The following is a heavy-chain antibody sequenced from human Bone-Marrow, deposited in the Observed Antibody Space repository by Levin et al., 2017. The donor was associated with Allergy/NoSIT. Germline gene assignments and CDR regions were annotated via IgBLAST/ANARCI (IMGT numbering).Heavy chain of an antibody. CDR1: GFSLSPRGMC. Sequence: SGPTLVKPSQTLTLTCSFSGFSLSPRGMCVSWVRQSPGKALEWLARIDWDDEKFYSTSLKTRLTISKDTSKNQVVLTMTNMDPVDTATYYCAGASMEGESWGFASTRDCYMDVWGKGTTVSVSS. J-gene: IGHJ6*03. CDR2: IDWDDEK. CDR3: AGASMEGESWGFASTRDCYMDV. V-gene: IGHV2-70*17. D-gene: IGHD3-16*01.